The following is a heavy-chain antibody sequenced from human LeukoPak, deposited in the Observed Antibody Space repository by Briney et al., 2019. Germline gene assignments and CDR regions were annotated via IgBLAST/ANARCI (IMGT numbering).Heavy chain of an antibody. D-gene: IGHD6-19*01. Sequence: PGGSLRLSCAASGFAFSSYGMHWVRRAPGKGLEWVAVIWYDGSNKYYADSVKGRFTISRDNSKNTLYLQMNSLRAEDTAVYYCARDSSGWPTYFDYWGQGTLVTVSS. CDR2: IWYDGSNK. CDR3: ARDSSGWPTYFDY. J-gene: IGHJ4*02. CDR1: GFAFSSYG. V-gene: IGHV3-33*01.